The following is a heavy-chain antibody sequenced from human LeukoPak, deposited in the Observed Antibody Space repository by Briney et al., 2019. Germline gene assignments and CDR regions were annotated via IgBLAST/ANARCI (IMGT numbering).Heavy chain of an antibody. V-gene: IGHV1-8*01. D-gene: IGHD4-17*01. CDR2: MNPNSGNT. CDR1: GYTFTNYD. J-gene: IGHJ5*02. CDR3: ARGAGEAPFQFDP. Sequence: ASVKDSCKASGYTFTNYDINWVRQATGQGLEWMGWMNPNSGNTGYAQKFQGRVTMTRNTSISTAYMELSSLRSEDTAVYYCARGAGEAPFQFDPWGQGTLVTVSS.